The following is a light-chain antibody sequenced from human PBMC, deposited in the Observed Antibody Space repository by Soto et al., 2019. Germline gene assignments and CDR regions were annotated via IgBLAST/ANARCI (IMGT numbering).Light chain of an antibody. CDR3: QQYGSSRIT. CDR1: QTVRNNY. CDR2: DAS. V-gene: IGKV3-20*01. Sequence: EFVLTQSPGTLSLSPGERATLSCRASQTVRNNYLAWYQQKPGQAPRLLIYDASSRATGIPDRFSGGGSGTDFTLTISRLEPEDFAVYYCQQYGSSRITFGQGTRLENK. J-gene: IGKJ5*01.